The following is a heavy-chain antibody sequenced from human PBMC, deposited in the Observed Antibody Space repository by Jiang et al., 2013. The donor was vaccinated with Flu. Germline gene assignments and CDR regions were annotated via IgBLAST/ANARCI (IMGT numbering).Heavy chain of an antibody. J-gene: IGHJ4*02. D-gene: IGHD4/OR15-4a*01. V-gene: IGHV4-38-2*01. Sequence: SGSGLVKPSETLSLTCAVSGYSISSSYYWGWFRHNPGKGLDWIGTIFHSGTTYYNPSLKSRVTISVDTSKNHFSLRLTSVTAADTAIYYCARVTSMVLLPDYWGQGTLVSVSS. CDR3: ARVTSMVLLPDY. CDR2: IFHSGTT. CDR1: GYSISSSYY.